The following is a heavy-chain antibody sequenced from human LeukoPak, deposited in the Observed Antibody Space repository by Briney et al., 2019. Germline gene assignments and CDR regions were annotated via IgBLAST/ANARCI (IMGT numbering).Heavy chain of an antibody. CDR1: GGSISSGSYY. D-gene: IGHD2-2*01. CDR2: INHSGST. CDR3: ARGLTNVDAFDI. J-gene: IGHJ3*02. Sequence: PSETLSLTCTVSGGSISSGSYYWSWIRQPPGKGLEWIGEINHSGSTNYNPSLKSRVTISVDTSKNQFSLKLSSVTAADTAVYYCARGLTNVDAFDIWGQGTMVTVSS. V-gene: IGHV4-39*07.